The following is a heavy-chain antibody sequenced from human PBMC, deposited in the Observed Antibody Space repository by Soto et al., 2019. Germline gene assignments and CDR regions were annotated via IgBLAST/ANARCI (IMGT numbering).Heavy chain of an antibody. D-gene: IGHD4-17*01. CDR1: GGSITSGSYY. J-gene: IGHJ4*02. CDR2: IYYSGST. Sequence: PSETLSLTCTVSGGSITSGSYYWGWIRQHPGKGLEWIGYIYYSGSTYYNPSLKSRVTISVDTSKNPFSLKLSSVTAADTAVYFCARGGPATWSDYGYWGPGALVTVSS. CDR3: ARGGPATWSDYGY. V-gene: IGHV4-31*02.